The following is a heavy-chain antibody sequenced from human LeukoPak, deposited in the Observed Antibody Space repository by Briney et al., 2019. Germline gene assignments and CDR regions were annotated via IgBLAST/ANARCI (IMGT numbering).Heavy chain of an antibody. CDR2: ISYDGSNK. Sequence: GGSLRLSCAASGFTFSSYGMHWVRQAPGKGLEWVAVISYDGSNKYYADSVKGRFTISRDNSKNTLYLQMNSLRAEDTAVYYCARDGYDTIPFDYWGQGTLVTVSS. CDR3: ARDGYDTIPFDY. D-gene: IGHD3-9*01. CDR1: GFTFSSYG. J-gene: IGHJ4*02. V-gene: IGHV3-30*03.